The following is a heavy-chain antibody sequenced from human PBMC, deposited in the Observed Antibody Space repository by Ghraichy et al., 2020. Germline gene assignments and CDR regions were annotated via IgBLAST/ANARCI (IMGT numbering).Heavy chain of an antibody. J-gene: IGHJ5*02. Sequence: SETLSLTCAVYGGSFSGYYWSWIRQPPGKGLEWIGEINHSGSTNYNPSLKSRVTISVDTSKNQFSLKLSSVTAADTTVYYCARGREDIVATTSNWFLANWFDPWGQGTLVTVSS. D-gene: IGHD5-12*01. CDR2: INHSGST. V-gene: IGHV4-34*01. CDR3: ARGREDIVATTSNWFLANWFDP. CDR1: GGSFSGYY.